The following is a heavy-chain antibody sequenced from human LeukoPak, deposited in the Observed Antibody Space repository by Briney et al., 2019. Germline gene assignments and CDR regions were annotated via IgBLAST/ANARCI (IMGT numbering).Heavy chain of an antibody. CDR1: GDSVSSNSAA. V-gene: IGHV6-1*01. Sequence: SQTLSLTCAISGDSVSSNSAAWNWIRQSPSGGLEWLGRTYYRPKWYNDYAVSVKSRITINPDRSKNQVSLQMNSVTPEDTAVYYCARETTSLFDSWGQGTLVTVSS. CDR2: TYYRPKWYN. J-gene: IGHJ4*02. CDR3: ARETTSLFDS. D-gene: IGHD2/OR15-2a*01.